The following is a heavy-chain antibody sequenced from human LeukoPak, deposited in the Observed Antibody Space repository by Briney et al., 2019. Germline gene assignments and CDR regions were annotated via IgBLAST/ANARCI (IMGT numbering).Heavy chain of an antibody. J-gene: IGHJ4*02. CDR3: AKEYDSRGYGANFDN. V-gene: IGHV3-30*18. CDR2: ISSSGAIQ. D-gene: IGHD3-10*01. CDR1: KFTFSNYS. Sequence: GGSLRLSCAASKFTFSNYSMHWVRQAPGKGLEWVAVISSSGAIQYYLESVRGRFTISRDNSGNTLYLQMNSLRPEDTAVYYCAKEYDSRGYGANFDNWGQGTLVTVSS.